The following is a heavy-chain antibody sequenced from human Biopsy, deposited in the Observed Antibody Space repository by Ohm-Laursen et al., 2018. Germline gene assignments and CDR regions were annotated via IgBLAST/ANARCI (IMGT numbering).Heavy chain of an antibody. CDR1: GASMTGYF. J-gene: IGHJ4*02. CDR3: ARGMRTTGWPYFDY. Sequence: TLSLTCTVSGASMTGYFWTWVRQPAGKGLEWIGHIYTIGDTTYNPSLESRVTMSLDTSKNQFSLKMTSLTAADTAVYYCARGMRTTGWPYFDYWGQGILVTVSS. D-gene: IGHD2/OR15-2a*01. CDR2: IYTIGDT. V-gene: IGHV4-4*07.